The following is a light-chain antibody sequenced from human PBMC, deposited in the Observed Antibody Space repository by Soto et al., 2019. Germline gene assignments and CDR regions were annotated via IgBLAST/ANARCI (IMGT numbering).Light chain of an antibody. CDR1: QSVSSNY. J-gene: IGKJ1*01. CDR2: GAS. Sequence: EVMLTQSPGTLSLSPGERATLSCRASQSVSSNYLAWYQQKSGQAPRLLIYGASNRATGIADRFSGSGSGTDFTLTIRILEPEDFAVYYCQQYDTSPRTFGQGTKVEFK. V-gene: IGKV3-20*01. CDR3: QQYDTSPRT.